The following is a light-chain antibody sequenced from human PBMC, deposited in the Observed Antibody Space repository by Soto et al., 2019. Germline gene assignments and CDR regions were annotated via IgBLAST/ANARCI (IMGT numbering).Light chain of an antibody. J-gene: IGKJ3*01. CDR3: QQRSNWPLT. CDR1: QSVASN. V-gene: IGKV3-11*01. CDR2: GAS. Sequence: EILMTQSPATLSLSPGERATLSCRASQSVASNLAWYQQRRGQAPRLLIYGASSRATGIPARFSGSGSGTDFTLTISSLEPEDFAVYHCQQRSNWPLTFGPGTKVDIK.